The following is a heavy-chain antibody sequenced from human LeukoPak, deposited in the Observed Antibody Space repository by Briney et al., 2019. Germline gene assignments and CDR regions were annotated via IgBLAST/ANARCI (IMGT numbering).Heavy chain of an antibody. V-gene: IGHV3-23*01. CDR3: ARDVDPYCGGDCYSTPKD. CDR2: ITGSGGNT. J-gene: IGHJ4*02. Sequence: GGTLRLSCAASGFTFSSNGMSWVRQAPGKGLEWVSTITGSGGNTYYAASVKGRFTISRDNSKNTLYLQMNSLRAEDTAVYYCARDVDPYCGGDCYSTPKDWGQGTLVTVSS. D-gene: IGHD2-21*02. CDR1: GFTFSSNG.